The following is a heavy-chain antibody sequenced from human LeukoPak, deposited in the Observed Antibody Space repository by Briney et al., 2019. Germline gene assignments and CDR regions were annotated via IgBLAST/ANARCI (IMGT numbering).Heavy chain of an antibody. V-gene: IGHV3-33*01. CDR3: AREIFSSGGYPDF. CDR1: GFAFNTYA. Sequence: PGTSLRLSCAASGFAFNTYAMHWVRQAPGKGLEWVTLIWHDGSHKFYIDSVRGRFTISRDNSKNTVYLQMNGLRAEDTAVYYCAREIFSSGGYPDFWGQGTLVTVSS. CDR2: IWHDGSHK. J-gene: IGHJ4*02. D-gene: IGHD3-10*01.